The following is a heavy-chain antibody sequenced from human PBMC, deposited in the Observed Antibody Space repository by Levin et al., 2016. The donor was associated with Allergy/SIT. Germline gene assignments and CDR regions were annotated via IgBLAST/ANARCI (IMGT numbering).Heavy chain of an antibody. J-gene: IGHJ4*02. V-gene: IGHV1-46*01. Sequence: ASVKVSCKASGYTFTSYYMHWVRQAPGQGLEWMGIINPSGGSTSYAQKFQGRVTMTRDTSTSTVYMELSSLRSEDTAVYYCARDLRRIAAAGTARSSYFDYWGQGTLVTVSS. D-gene: IGHD6-13*01. CDR1: GYTFTSYY. CDR3: ARDLRRIAAAGTARSSYFDY. CDR2: INPSGGST.